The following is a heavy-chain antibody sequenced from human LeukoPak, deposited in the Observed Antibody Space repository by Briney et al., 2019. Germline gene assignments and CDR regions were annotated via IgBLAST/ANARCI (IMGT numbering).Heavy chain of an antibody. V-gene: IGHV3-21*01. CDR3: ARVSYCSGGSCYGEFDY. Sequence: GGSLRLSCAASGFTFSSYSMNWVHQAPGKGLEWVSSISSSSSYIYYADSVKGRFTISRDNAKNSLYLQMNSLRAEDTAVCYCARVSYCSGGSCYGEFDYWGQGTLVTVSS. D-gene: IGHD2-15*01. CDR2: ISSSSSYI. J-gene: IGHJ4*02. CDR1: GFTFSSYS.